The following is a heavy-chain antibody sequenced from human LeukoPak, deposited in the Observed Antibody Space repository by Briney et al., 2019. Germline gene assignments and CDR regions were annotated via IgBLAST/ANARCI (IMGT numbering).Heavy chain of an antibody. CDR1: GYTFTSYY. V-gene: IGHV1-46*01. J-gene: IGHJ1*01. CDR3: ARDSSTLTGYSGYFQH. CDR2: MNPSGGSPP. D-gene: IGHD3-9*01. Sequence: ASVKVSCKASGYTFTSYYMHWVRQAPGQGLEWMGIMNPSGGSPPSYVQKFQGRVTMTRDTSTSTVYMELSSLRSEDAAVYYCARDSSTLTGYSGYFQHWGQGTLVIVPS.